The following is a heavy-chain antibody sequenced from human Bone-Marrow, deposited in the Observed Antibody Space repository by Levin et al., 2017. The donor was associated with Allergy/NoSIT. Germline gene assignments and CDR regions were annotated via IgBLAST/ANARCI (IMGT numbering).Heavy chain of an antibody. J-gene: IGHJ6*02. Sequence: GESLKISCKGSGYTFSNYWIVWVRQMPGKGLECMGIIFPGDSDTRYSPSFQGLVTFSADKSISTAYLQWSSLKASDTAMYYCARRRGFSYGYGMDVWGQGTTVTVSS. V-gene: IGHV5-51*01. CDR1: GYTFSNYW. D-gene: IGHD5-18*01. CDR2: IFPGDSDT. CDR3: ARRRGFSYGYGMDV.